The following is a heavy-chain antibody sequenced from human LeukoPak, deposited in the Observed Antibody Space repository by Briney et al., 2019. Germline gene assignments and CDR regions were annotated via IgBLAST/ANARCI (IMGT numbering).Heavy chain of an antibody. V-gene: IGHV3-30*03. J-gene: IGHJ4*02. CDR3: TRDPYYDSSGYYY. D-gene: IGHD3-22*01. CDR2: ISSGGSDK. Sequence: GRSLRLSCAASGFTFSNYAMHWVRQAPGKGLEWVAVISSGGSDKYYPDSVKGRFTISRDNSKNTLYLQMNSLRPEDTAVYYCTRDPYYDSSGYYYWGQGTLVTVSS. CDR1: GFTFSNYA.